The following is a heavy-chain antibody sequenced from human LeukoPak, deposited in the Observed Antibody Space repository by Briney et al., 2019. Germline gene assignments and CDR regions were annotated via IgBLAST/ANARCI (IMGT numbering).Heavy chain of an antibody. CDR2: ISSSSSYI. J-gene: IGHJ3*02. CDR3: ARAGDLGDAFDI. V-gene: IGHV3-21*01. Sequence: GGSLRLSCAASGFTFSSYSMNWVRQAPGKGLEWVSSISSSSSYIYYADSVKGRFTISRDNAKNSLYLQMNSLRAGDTAVYYCARAGDLGDAFDIWGQGTMVTVSS. D-gene: IGHD3-16*01. CDR1: GFTFSSYS.